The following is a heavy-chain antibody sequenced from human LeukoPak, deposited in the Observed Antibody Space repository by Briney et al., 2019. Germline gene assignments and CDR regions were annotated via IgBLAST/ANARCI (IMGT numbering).Heavy chain of an antibody. Sequence: PGGSLRLSCAASGFTFDDYAMHWVRQAPGKGLEWVSLISGDGGSTYYADSVKGRFIISRDNSKNSLYLQMNSLRTEDTALYYCAKDPYYDILTGPSYYGMDVWGQGTTVTVSS. V-gene: IGHV3-43*02. CDR1: GFTFDDYA. CDR3: AKDPYYDILTGPSYYGMDV. CDR2: ISGDGGST. D-gene: IGHD3-9*01. J-gene: IGHJ6*02.